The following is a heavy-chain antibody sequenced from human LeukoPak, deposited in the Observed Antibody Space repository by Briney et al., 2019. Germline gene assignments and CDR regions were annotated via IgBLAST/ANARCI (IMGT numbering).Heavy chain of an antibody. CDR2: IYTGGTV. V-gene: IGHV3-53*01. J-gene: IGHJ4*02. D-gene: IGHD3-16*02. CDR1: GFNVNRNY. CDR3: ARASTKSPLRFVLSFDH. Sequence: PGGSLRLSRTLSGFNVNRNYMGWVRQAPGKGLEWVSVIYTGGTVHYADSVKGRFTISRDDSKNTLYLQMSHLRADDTAVYYCARASTKSPLRFVLSFDHWGQGTLVTVSS.